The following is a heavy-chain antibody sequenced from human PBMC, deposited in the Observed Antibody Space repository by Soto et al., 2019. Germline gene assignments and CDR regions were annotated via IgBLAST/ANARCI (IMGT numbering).Heavy chain of an antibody. CDR2: IYTSGST. CDR1: GGSISSYY. J-gene: IGHJ6*02. V-gene: IGHV4-4*07. CDR3: AKDYASVGMDV. D-gene: IGHD2-2*01. Sequence: SSETLSLTCTVSGGSISSYYWSWIRQPAGKGLEWIGRIYTSGSTNYNTSLKSRVTMSVDTSKNQFSLKLSSVTAADTAVYYCAKDYASVGMDVWGQGTTVTVSS.